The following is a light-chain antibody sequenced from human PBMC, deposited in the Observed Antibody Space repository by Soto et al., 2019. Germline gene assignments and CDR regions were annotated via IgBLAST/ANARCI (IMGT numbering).Light chain of an antibody. V-gene: IGKV1-5*01. J-gene: IGKJ3*01. Sequence: QMTQSPSTLSASVGDRVTITCRASQTINTWLAWYQQKPGKAPRLLMYDVSTLQSGVPSRFSGSGSGTEFILTITSLQPDDFATYYCQQYDGYFGPGTKVDIK. CDR1: QTINTW. CDR3: QQYDGY. CDR2: DVS.